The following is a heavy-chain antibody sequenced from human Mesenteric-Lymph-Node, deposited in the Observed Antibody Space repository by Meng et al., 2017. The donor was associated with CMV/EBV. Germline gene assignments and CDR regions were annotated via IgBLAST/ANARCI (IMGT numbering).Heavy chain of an antibody. V-gene: IGHV3-48*03. D-gene: IGHD6-6*01. CDR3: ATEYSSSPGVVLGDAFHI. Sequence: GGSLRLSCAASAFTFSSFEMNWVRQAPGRGLEWVSYISPSGGTIHYADSVKGRFTISRDNAKNSLYLQMNSLRDEDTAVYYCATEYSSSPGVVLGDAFHIWGQGTVVTVSS. CDR1: AFTFSSFE. J-gene: IGHJ3*02. CDR2: ISPSGGTI.